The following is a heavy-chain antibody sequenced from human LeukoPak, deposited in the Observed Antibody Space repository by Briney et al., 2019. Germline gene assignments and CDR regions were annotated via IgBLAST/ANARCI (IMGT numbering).Heavy chain of an antibody. D-gene: IGHD2-15*01. Sequence: GASVKVSCKASGYIFTGYYIYWVRQAPGQGREWVGGINPNSGGADSAQKFQGRVTLTGDTAISTAYMTMSRLRFDHTAFYYCARGPPEYCSGGTCYSGRNWLDPWGQGTLVTVSS. V-gene: IGHV1-2*02. J-gene: IGHJ5*02. CDR2: INPNSGGA. CDR1: GYIFTGYY. CDR3: ARGPPEYCSGGTCYSGRNWLDP.